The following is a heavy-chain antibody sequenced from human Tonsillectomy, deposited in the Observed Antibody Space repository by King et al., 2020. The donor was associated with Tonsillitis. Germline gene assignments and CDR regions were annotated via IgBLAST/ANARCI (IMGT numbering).Heavy chain of an antibody. CDR2: ISSSSSYI. V-gene: IGHV3-21*01. CDR1: GFTFSSYS. D-gene: IGHD6-19*01. CDR3: ASDEKTVAALIDY. Sequence: VQLVESGGGLVKPGGSLRLSCAASGFTFSSYSMNWVRQAPGKGMEWVSSISSSSSYIYYADSVKGRFTISRDNAKNSLYLQKNSLRAEDTAVYYCASDEKTVAALIDYWGQGTLVTVSS. J-gene: IGHJ4*02.